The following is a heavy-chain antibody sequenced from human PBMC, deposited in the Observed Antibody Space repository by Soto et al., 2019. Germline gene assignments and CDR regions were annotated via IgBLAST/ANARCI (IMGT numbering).Heavy chain of an antibody. CDR1: GFSLTTDRVG. V-gene: IGHV2-5*02. Sequence: QITLKESGPTLVKPTQTLTLTRTFSGFSLTTDRVGVGWIRQPPGEALEWLAVIYWDDSKTYRPSLESRLTITKDTSKNQVPLTMTNMDSLDTATYYCAHAYGGRSLYWGQGTLVTVSS. CDR2: IYWDDSK. J-gene: IGHJ4*02. D-gene: IGHD1-26*01. CDR3: AHAYGGRSLY.